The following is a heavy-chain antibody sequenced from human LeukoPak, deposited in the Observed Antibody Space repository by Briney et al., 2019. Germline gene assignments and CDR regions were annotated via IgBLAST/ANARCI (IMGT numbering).Heavy chain of an antibody. CDR1: GFTFSSYA. CDR2: ISGSGGST. Sequence: GGSLRLSCAASGFTFSSYAMSWVRQAPGKGLEWVSAISGSGGSTYYADSVKGRFTISRDNSKNTLYLQMNNLRAEDTAVYYCAKADIVVVVAATNYFDYWGQGTLVTVSS. CDR3: AKADIVVVVAATNYFDY. D-gene: IGHD2-15*01. J-gene: IGHJ4*02. V-gene: IGHV3-23*01.